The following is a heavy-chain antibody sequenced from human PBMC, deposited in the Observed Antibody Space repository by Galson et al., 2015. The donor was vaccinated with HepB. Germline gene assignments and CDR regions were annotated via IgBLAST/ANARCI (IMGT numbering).Heavy chain of an antibody. V-gene: IGHV3-23*01. J-gene: IGHJ4*02. CDR3: AVSGDYYDVGTGYREPPFNF. CDR2: ISSSADST. CDR1: GFTFSSYA. Sequence: SLRLSCAASGFTFSSYAMSWVRQVPGKGLEWVSAISSSADSTYHADSVKGRFAISRDNSKHTLYLQMSGLRAEDTAVYYCAVSGDYYDVGTGYREPPFNFWGRGTLVTVSS. D-gene: IGHD3-3*01.